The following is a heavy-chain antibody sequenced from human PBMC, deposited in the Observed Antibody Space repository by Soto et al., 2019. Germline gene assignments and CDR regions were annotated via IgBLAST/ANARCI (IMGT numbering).Heavy chain of an antibody. V-gene: IGHV5-51*01. D-gene: IGHD2-8*01. CDR2: IYPGDSDT. Sequence: PGESLKISCKGSGYNFANYWIAWGRQMPGKGLEWMGIIYPGDSDTRYSPSFQGQVTISADKSISTTYLQRSSLKGSDTAKYYFAKWATNDAFELWGNGTLVTV. CDR3: AKWATNDAFEL. J-gene: IGHJ3*01. CDR1: GYNFANYW.